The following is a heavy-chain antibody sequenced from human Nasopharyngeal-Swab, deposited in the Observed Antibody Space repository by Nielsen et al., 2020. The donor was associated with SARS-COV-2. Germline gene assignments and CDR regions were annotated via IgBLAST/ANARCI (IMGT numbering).Heavy chain of an antibody. CDR2: IWYDGSNK. Sequence: VRQAPGKGLEWVAIIWYDGSNKYYADSVKGRFTISRDNSKNTLYLQMNSLRAEDTAVYYCARDGDILTGLPLDYWGQGTLVTVSS. CDR3: ARDGDILTGLPLDY. V-gene: IGHV3-33*01. D-gene: IGHD3-9*01. J-gene: IGHJ4*02.